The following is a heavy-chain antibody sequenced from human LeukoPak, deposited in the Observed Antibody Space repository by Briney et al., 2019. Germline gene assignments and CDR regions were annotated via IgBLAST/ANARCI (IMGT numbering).Heavy chain of an antibody. CDR3: ARDAAAAGFTLGNYMDV. J-gene: IGHJ6*03. Sequence: PGGSLRLSCAASGFTFSSYGMSWVRQAPGKGLEWVSSISSSSSYIYYADSVKGRFTISRDNAKNSLYLQMNSLRAEDTAVYYCARDAAAAGFTLGNYMDVWGKGTTVTISS. CDR1: GFTFSSYG. D-gene: IGHD6-13*01. CDR2: ISSSSSYI. V-gene: IGHV3-21*01.